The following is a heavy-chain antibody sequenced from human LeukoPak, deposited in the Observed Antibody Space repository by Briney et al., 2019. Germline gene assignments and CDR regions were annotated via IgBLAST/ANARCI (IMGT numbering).Heavy chain of an antibody. V-gene: IGHV3-23*01. J-gene: IGHJ4*02. CDR1: GFTSTTYA. CDR2: ISGSGGST. Sequence: GGSLRLSCAASGFTSTTYAMSWVRQAPGKGLEWVSAISGSGGSTYYADSVKGRFTISRDNSKNTLYLQMNSLRAEDTAVYYCAKDTPDIEVVPTADLYFDYWGQGTLVTVSS. CDR3: AKDTPDIEVVPTADLYFDY. D-gene: IGHD2-2*01.